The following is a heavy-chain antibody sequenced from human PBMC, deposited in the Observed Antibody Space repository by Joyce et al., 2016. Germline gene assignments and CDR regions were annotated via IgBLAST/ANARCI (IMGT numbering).Heavy chain of an antibody. CDR2: ISGYNGNT. J-gene: IGHJ6*02. CDR1: GYTFTSYG. CDR3: ARRTYGLDV. V-gene: IGHV1-18*04. Sequence: QVQLVQSGAEVKKPGASGKVSCKASGYTFTSYGISGVRQAPGQGLEWMGWISGYNGNTNYAQKLQGRVTMTTDTPTSTAYMELRSLRPDDTAVYYCARRTYGLDVWGQGTTVTVSS.